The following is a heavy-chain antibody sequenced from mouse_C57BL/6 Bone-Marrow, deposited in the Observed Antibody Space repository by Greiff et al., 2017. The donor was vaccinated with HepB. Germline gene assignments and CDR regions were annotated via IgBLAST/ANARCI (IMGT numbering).Heavy chain of an antibody. V-gene: IGHV1-26*01. CDR3: ARFPLTTVVATRYFDV. D-gene: IGHD1-1*01. Sequence: VQLQQSGPELVKPGASVKISCKASGYTFTDYYMNWVKQSHGKSLEWIGDINPNNGGTSYNQKFKGKATLTVDKSSSTAYMELRSLTSEDSAVYYCARFPLTTVVATRYFDVWGTGTTVTVSS. CDR2: INPNNGGT. CDR1: GYTFTDYY. J-gene: IGHJ1*03.